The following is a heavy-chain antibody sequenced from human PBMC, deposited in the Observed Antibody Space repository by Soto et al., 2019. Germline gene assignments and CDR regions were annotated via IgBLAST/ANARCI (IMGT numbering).Heavy chain of an antibody. CDR2: IYHSGST. J-gene: IGHJ4*02. D-gene: IGHD3-9*01. CDR3: ARAFDILTRYYFDY. Sequence: SETLSLTCAVSGGSISSSNWWSWVRQPPGKGLEWIGEIYHSGSTNYNPSLKSRVTKSVDKSKNQFSLKLSSVTAADTAVYYCARAFDILTRYYFDYWGQGTLVTVS. V-gene: IGHV4-4*02. CDR1: GGSISSSNW.